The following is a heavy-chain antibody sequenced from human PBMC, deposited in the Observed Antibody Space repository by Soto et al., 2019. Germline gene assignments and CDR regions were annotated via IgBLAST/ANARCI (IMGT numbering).Heavy chain of an antibody. Sequence: GESLKISCKCSGYDFTNYWIGWVRQMPGKGLEWMGIIYPGYSDTRYSPSFQCQVTISADKSVSSAYLHWSNLRASDTATYYCETTFGVGSPYYYYGRDVWGQGTTVTVSS. CDR3: ETTFGVGSPYYYYGRDV. V-gene: IGHV5-51*01. CDR1: GYDFTNYW. J-gene: IGHJ6*02. D-gene: IGHD3-3*01. CDR2: IYPGYSDT.